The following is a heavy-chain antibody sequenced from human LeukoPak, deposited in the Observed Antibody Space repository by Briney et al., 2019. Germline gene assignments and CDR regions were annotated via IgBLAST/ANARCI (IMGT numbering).Heavy chain of an antibody. CDR3: AKDPNGDYVGAFDM. V-gene: IGHV3-23*01. Sequence: GGPLRLSCAAFGLTFNNYAMTWVRQAPGKGLEWVSSISGSGGLTYYADSVRGRFTFSRDNSKNTLYLQMNGLRAEDTAVYYCAKDPNGDYVGAFDMWGQGTMVTVSS. D-gene: IGHD4-17*01. CDR2: ISGSGGLT. J-gene: IGHJ3*02. CDR1: GLTFNNYA.